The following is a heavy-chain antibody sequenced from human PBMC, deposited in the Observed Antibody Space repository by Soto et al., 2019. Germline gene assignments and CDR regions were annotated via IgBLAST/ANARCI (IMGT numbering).Heavy chain of an antibody. J-gene: IGHJ4*02. Sequence: EVQLLESGGGLVQPGGSLRLSCSASGFTFTSYAWSWVRQAPGKGLEWVSGISGSGGVTKSADSVKGRFTISRDNFKNMLYLQMNSLRAEDTAVYYCAKHDFWTLYNTGLDSWGQGTLVTVSS. D-gene: IGHD3-3*01. V-gene: IGHV3-23*01. CDR3: AKHDFWTLYNTGLDS. CDR1: GFTFTSYA. CDR2: ISGSGGVT.